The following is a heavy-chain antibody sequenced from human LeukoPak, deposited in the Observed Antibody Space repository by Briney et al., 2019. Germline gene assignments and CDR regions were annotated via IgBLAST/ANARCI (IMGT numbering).Heavy chain of an antibody. V-gene: IGHV3-23*01. CDR1: GFTFSGYA. CDR3: AKLRYYYDSSGYSDY. D-gene: IGHD3-22*01. J-gene: IGHJ4*02. Sequence: GGSLRLSCAASGFTFSGYAMSWVRQAPGKGLEWVSAISGSGGSTYYADSVKGRFTISRDNSKNTLYLQMNSLRAEDTAVYYCAKLRYYYDSSGYSDYWGQGTLVTVSS. CDR2: ISGSGGST.